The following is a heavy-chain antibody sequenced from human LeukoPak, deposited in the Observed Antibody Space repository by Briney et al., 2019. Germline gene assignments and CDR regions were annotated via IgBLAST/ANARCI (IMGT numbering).Heavy chain of an antibody. CDR1: GGTFSSYA. CDR2: IIPIFGTA. D-gene: IGHD6-19*01. J-gene: IGHJ5*02. V-gene: IGHV1-69*01. Sequence: SVKVSCKASGGTFSSYAISWVRQAPGQGLEWMGGIIPIFGTANYAQKFQGRVTITAGESTSTAYMELSSLRSEDTAVYYCARDIAVAGTVWFDPWGQGTLVTVSS. CDR3: ARDIAVAGTVWFDP.